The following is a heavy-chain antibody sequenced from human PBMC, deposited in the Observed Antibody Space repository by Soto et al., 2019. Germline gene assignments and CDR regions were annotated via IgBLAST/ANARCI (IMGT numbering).Heavy chain of an antibody. D-gene: IGHD4-17*01. Sequence: PGGSLRLSCAASGFSFSTYAMSWVRQAPGKGLEWVSATSGSGGNTYYADSVKGRFTISRDSSKNTLYLQMNSLRAEDTSIYYCSKASVGTTNRKYYFDSWGQGTLGTVSS. CDR1: GFSFSTYA. V-gene: IGHV3-23*01. J-gene: IGHJ4*02. CDR3: SKASVGTTNRKYYFDS. CDR2: TSGSGGNT.